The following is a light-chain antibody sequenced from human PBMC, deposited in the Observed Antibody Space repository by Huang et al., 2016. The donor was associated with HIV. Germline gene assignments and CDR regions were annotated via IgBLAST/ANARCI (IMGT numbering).Light chain of an antibody. CDR2: DAS. V-gene: IGKV3-11*01. CDR3: QLRSNWLFT. CDR1: QSVSSY. Sequence: EIVLTQSPATLSLSPGERATLSCRASQSVSSYLAWYQQTPGQAPRLLIYDASNRAAGIPARFSGSGSGTDFTLTISSLEPEDFAVYYCQLRSNWLFTFGPGTKVDIK. J-gene: IGKJ3*01.